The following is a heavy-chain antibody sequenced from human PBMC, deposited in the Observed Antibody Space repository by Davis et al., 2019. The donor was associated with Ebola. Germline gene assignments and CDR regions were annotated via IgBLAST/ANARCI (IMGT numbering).Heavy chain of an antibody. CDR3: ARVGYNWNFHYYYYMDV. CDR1: GGSISSGDYY. CDR2: IYYSGST. J-gene: IGHJ6*03. V-gene: IGHV4-30-4*08. D-gene: IGHD1-7*01. Sequence: PSETLSLTCTVSGGSISSGDYYWSWIRQPPGKGLEWIGYIYYSGSTYYNPSLKSRVTISVDTSKNQFSLKLSSVTAADTAVYYCARVGYNWNFHYYYYMDVWGKGTTVTVSS.